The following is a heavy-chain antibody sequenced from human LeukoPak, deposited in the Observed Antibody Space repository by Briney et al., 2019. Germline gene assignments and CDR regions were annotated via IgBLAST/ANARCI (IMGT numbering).Heavy chain of an antibody. CDR2: INHSGST. J-gene: IGHJ5*02. V-gene: IGHV4-39*07. D-gene: IGHD1-26*01. Sequence: SETLSLTCTVSGGSISSGGYYWRWIRRPPGKGLEWIGEINHSGSTNYNPSLKSRVTISVDTSKNQFSLKLSSVTAADTAVYYCARKVKKGSYLRSNWFDPWGQGTLVTVSS. CDR3: ARKVKKGSYLRSNWFDP. CDR1: GGSISSGGYY.